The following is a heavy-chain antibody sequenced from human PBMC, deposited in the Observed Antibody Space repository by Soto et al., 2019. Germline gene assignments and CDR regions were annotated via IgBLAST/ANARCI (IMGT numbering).Heavy chain of an antibody. D-gene: IGHD3-3*01. CDR1: GFTFSSYA. V-gene: IGHV3-23*01. CDR3: AKDDDDFWSGYYMMYYFDY. J-gene: IGHJ4*02. Sequence: EVQLLECGGGLVQPGGSLRLSCAASGFTFSSYAMSWVRQAPGKGLEWVSAISGSGGSTYYADSVKGRFTISRDNSKNTLYLQMNSLRADDTAVYYCAKDDDDFWSGYYMMYYFDYWGQGSLVTVSS. CDR2: ISGSGGST.